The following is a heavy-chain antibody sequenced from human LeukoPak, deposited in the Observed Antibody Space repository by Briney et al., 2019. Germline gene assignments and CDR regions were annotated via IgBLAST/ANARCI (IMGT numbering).Heavy chain of an antibody. V-gene: IGHV1-46*01. J-gene: IGHJ4*02. CDR2: INPSGGGT. CDR3: ASGIQLVSY. D-gene: IGHD5-18*01. Sequence: GASVKVSCKASGYSFTTYYMHWVRQAPGQGLEWMGVINPSGGGTTYAQNFQGRVTMTRDTSTTTVYMDLSSLRSEDTAVYYCASGIQLVSYWGQGTLVTVSS. CDR1: GYSFTTYY.